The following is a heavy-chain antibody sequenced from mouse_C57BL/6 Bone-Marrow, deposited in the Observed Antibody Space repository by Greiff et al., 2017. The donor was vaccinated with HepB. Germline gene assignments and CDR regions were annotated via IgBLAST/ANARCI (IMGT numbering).Heavy chain of an antibody. J-gene: IGHJ4*01. D-gene: IGHD2-5*01. CDR3: ARASIVTTNYAMDY. V-gene: IGHV1-50*01. Sequence: QVHVKQPGAELVKPGASVKLSCKASGYTFTSYWMQWVKQRPGQGLEWIGEIDPSDSYTNYNQKFKGKATLTVDTSSSTAYMQLSSLTSEDSAVYYCARASIVTTNYAMDYWGQGTSVTVSS. CDR2: IDPSDSYT. CDR1: GYTFTSYW.